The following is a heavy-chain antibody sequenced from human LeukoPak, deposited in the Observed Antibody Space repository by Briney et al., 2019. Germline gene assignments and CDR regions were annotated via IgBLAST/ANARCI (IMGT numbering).Heavy chain of an antibody. Sequence: PGGSLRLSCAASGFTFSDYGMHWVRQAPGKGLEWVAVISYDGSDKYYADSVKGRFTISKDNSKNTLFLQMNSLRAEDTAVYYCARGTYYYVHDYWGQGTLVTVSS. D-gene: IGHD3-10*01. J-gene: IGHJ4*02. CDR3: ARGTYYYVHDY. CDR2: ISYDGSDK. CDR1: GFTFSDYG. V-gene: IGHV3-30*03.